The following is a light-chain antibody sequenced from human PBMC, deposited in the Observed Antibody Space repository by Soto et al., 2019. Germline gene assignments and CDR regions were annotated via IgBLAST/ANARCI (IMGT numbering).Light chain of an antibody. J-gene: IGKJ5*01. CDR1: HSISRY. CDR2: AAS. Sequence: DIQMTQSPSSLSASVGDRVTITCGSSHSISRYLNWYQQKPGKAPKLLIYAASSLQSGVPSRFSGSGSGTDFTLIISRVEREEVAKCYCHWSYTAPISFSHGTRLEIK. V-gene: IGKV1-39*01. CDR3: HWSYTAPIS.